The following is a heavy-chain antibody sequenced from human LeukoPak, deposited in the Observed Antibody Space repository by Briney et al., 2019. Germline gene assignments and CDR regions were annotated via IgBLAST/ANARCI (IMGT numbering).Heavy chain of an antibody. V-gene: IGHV4-39*01. CDR2: IYYSGST. J-gene: IGHJ4*02. CDR1: GGSISSSSYY. D-gene: IGHD2-15*01. CDR3: ARHVVRPGLRLLDY. Sequence: PSETLSLTCTVSGGSISSSSYYWGWIRQPPGKGLEWIGSIYYSGSTYYNPSLKSRVTISVDTSKKQFSLKLSSVTAADTAVYYCARHVVRPGLRLLDYWGQGTLVTVSS.